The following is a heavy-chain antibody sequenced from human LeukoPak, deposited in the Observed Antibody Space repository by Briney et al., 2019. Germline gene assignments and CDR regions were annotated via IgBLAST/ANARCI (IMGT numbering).Heavy chain of an antibody. J-gene: IGHJ4*02. CDR3: ATSGNYYLKY. Sequence: PGGSLRLPCAASGFTFSTYNMNWVRQAPGKGLEWVSHITSSSTNIYYADSVKGRFTISRDNAKNALSLQMNSLRDEDTAVYYCATSGNYYLKYWGQGTLVTVSS. D-gene: IGHD1-26*01. V-gene: IGHV3-48*02. CDR1: GFTFSTYN. CDR2: ITSSSTNI.